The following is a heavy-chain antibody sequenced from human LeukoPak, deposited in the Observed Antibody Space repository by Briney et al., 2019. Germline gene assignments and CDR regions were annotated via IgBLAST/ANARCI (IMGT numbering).Heavy chain of an antibody. CDR2: ISFDGSNK. V-gene: IGHV3-30*04. CDR3: ARVVGTNEWTGAY. J-gene: IGHJ4*02. D-gene: IGHD1-26*01. Sequence: GRSLRLSCGASGFMFSSFAMHWVRHAPGKGLVWVAVISFDGSNKYYGDSVKGRFTMSRDNSNNTLFLKMNTLRAEDTAMYYCARVVGTNEWTGAYWGQGTLVTVSS. CDR1: GFMFSSFA.